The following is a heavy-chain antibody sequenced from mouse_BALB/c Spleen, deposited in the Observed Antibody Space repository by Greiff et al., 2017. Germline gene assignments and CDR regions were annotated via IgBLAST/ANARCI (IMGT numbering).Heavy chain of an antibody. J-gene: IGHJ4*01. Sequence: QVQLQQSGPGLVAPSQSLSITCTVSGFSLTGYGVNWVRQPPGKGLEWLGMIWGDGSTDYNSALKSRLSISTDNSKSQVFLKMNSLQTDDTARYYCATYGSSYAGAMDYWGQGTSVTVSS. D-gene: IGHD1-1*01. CDR1: GFSLTGYG. V-gene: IGHV2-6-7*01. CDR2: IWGDGST. CDR3: ATYGSSYAGAMDY.